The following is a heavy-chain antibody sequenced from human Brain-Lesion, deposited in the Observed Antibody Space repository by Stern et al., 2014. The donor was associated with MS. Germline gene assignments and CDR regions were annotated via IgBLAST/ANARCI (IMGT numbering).Heavy chain of an antibody. Sequence: VQLVESGPGLVKPSETLSLTCTVSGGSITSSSYYWGWIRQPPGRGLEYIGTVYYTGSTFYDPSLKSRVTISVDTSKNHVASKLPSVTAADTAVYYCVRPDIMGTIWNWGQGTLVTVSS. D-gene: IGHD1-26*01. V-gene: IGHV4-39*02. J-gene: IGHJ4*02. CDR1: GGSITSSSYY. CDR2: VYYTGST. CDR3: VRPDIMGTIWN.